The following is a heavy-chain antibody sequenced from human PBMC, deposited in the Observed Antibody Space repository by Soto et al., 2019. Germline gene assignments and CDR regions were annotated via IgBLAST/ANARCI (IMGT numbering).Heavy chain of an antibody. V-gene: IGHV1-69*06. CDR2: IIPIFGTA. Sequence: QVQLVQSGAEVKKPGSSVKVSCKASGGTFSSYAISWVRQAPGQGLEWMGGIIPIFGTANYAQKFQGRVTITADKSTSTAYMELSSLRSEDTAVYYWARPYSSSSGYYYYGMDVWGQGTTVTVSS. J-gene: IGHJ6*02. CDR3: ARPYSSSSGYYYYGMDV. D-gene: IGHD6-6*01. CDR1: GGTFSSYA.